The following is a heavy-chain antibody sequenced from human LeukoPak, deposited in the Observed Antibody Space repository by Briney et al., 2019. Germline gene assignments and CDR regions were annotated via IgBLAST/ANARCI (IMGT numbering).Heavy chain of an antibody. CDR2: INDGGST. D-gene: IGHD4-17*01. V-gene: IGHV4-39*07. CDR1: GGSISSNNYY. J-gene: IGHJ5*02. CDR3: VRDDFGDYTRRFDP. Sequence: SETLPLTCTVSGGSISSNNYYWGWIRQPPGRGLEWIASINDGGSTYCNPSLKSRVTMSVDTSKNQFSLRLSSVTAADTAMYYCVRDDFGDYTRRFDPWGQGTLVTVSS.